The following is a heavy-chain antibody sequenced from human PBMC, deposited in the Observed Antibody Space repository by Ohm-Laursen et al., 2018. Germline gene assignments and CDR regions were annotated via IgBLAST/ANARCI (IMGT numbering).Heavy chain of an antibody. Sequence: SLRLSCAASGFIFRNFGMHWVRQAPGKGLEWVAAIWYDGSNKYYADSVKGRFTISRDNSKNTLYLQMNSLRAEDTAVYYCAKGTTDVDYWGQGTLVTVSS. D-gene: IGHD1-1*01. CDR1: GFIFRNFG. J-gene: IGHJ4*02. CDR3: AKGTTDVDY. V-gene: IGHV3-33*06. CDR2: IWYDGSNK.